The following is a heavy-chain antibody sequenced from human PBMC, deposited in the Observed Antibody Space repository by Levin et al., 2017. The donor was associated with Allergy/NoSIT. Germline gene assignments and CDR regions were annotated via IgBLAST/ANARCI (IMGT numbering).Heavy chain of an antibody. D-gene: IGHD1-14*01. V-gene: IGHV6-1*01. J-gene: IGHJ4*02. CDR1: GDSVSSNTVA. Sequence: SQTLSFTCAISGDSVSSNTVAWNWIRQSPSRGLEWLGRTYYTSKWYSDYASSVKSRITINPDTSKNQISLQLNSVTPEDTAVYYCAREYINVFAYWGQGTLVTVSS. CDR2: TYYTSKWYS. CDR3: AREYINVFAY.